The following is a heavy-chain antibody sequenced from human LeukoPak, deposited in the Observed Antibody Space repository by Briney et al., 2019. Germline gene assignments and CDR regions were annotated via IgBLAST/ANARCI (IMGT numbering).Heavy chain of an antibody. D-gene: IGHD3-3*01. CDR2: IKQDGSEM. J-gene: IGHJ4*02. CDR1: GFPLSNYW. CDR3: ARDFWGAYRVDYFDY. Sequence: GGSVTHSCSASGFPLSNYWMSLVPRAPGKGLEGVANIKQDGSEMYYVHSVRGRFTISRDNAKKSLYLQMNSLRAEDTAVYYCARDFWGAYRVDYFDYWGQGTLVTVSS. V-gene: IGHV3-7*01.